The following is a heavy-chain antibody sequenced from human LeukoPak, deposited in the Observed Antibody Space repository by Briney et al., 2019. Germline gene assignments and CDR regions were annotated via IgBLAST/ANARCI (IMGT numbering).Heavy chain of an antibody. CDR1: GGSISSSHYY. CDR2: IYYSGST. Sequence: SETLSLTCTVSGGSISSSHYYWDWIRQPPGKGLEWIGNIYYSGSTYYNPSLKSRVTISVDTSKNQFSLKLSSVTAADTAVYYCARVGWEYQLLHNPEKNSGTWTADAFDIWGQGTMVTVSS. CDR3: ARVGWEYQLLHNPEKNSGTWTADAFDI. J-gene: IGHJ3*02. D-gene: IGHD2-2*01. V-gene: IGHV4-39*07.